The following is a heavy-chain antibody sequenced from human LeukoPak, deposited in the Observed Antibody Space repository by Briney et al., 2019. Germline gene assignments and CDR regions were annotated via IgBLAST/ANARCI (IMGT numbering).Heavy chain of an antibody. D-gene: IGHD3-10*01. CDR1: GASFRNYY. J-gene: IGHJ4*02. V-gene: IGHV4-34*01. CDR2: IDHSGTT. CDR3: ARDKDFDYGSGSYYTIPSFDY. Sequence: PSETLSLTCAVYGASFRNYYWSWIRQTPGKGLEWIGEIDHSGTTNYNPSLKSRVTISVDTSKNQFSLKLSSVTAADTAVYYCARDKDFDYGSGSYYTIPSFDYWGQGTLVTVSS.